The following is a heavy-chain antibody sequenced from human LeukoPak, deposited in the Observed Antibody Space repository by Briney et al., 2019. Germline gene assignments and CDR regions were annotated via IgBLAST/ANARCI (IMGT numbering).Heavy chain of an antibody. J-gene: IGHJ4*02. CDR3: AKLYSSGWPSSHFDY. Sequence: GGSLRLSCEASGFTFSSYAMSWVRQAPGKGLEWVSALSGSGGSTFYADSVKGRFTISRDNSKNSLYLQMNSLRAEDTAVYYCAKLYSSGWPSSHFDYWGQGTLVTVSS. V-gene: IGHV3-23*01. CDR1: GFTFSSYA. D-gene: IGHD6-19*01. CDR2: LSGSGGST.